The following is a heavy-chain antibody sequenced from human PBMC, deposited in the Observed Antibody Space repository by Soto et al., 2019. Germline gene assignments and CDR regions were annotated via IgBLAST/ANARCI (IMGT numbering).Heavy chain of an antibody. CDR3: ARGNRDYYYYMDA. Sequence: QVQLQESGPGLVKPSGTLSLTCAVSSGSIRPSNWWSWVRQPPGKGLEWIGEIYRSGSTNYNPSLKSRVTISVDKSKNQFSLKLSSVTAADTAVYYCARGNRDYYYYMDAWGKGTTVTVSS. CDR1: SGSIRPSNW. J-gene: IGHJ6*03. V-gene: IGHV4-4*02. CDR2: IYRSGST. D-gene: IGHD4-4*01.